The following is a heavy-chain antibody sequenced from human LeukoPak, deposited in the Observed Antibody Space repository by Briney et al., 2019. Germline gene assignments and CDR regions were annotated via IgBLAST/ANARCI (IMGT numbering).Heavy chain of an antibody. Sequence: GGSLRLSCAASGFTFSSYAVSWVRQAPGKGLEWVSGISGNGDSTYYADSVKGRFTISRDNSRNTLYLQMNSLRAGDTAVYYCAKGLRHNDYWGQGTVVTVSA. CDR1: GFTFSSYA. D-gene: IGHD4-17*01. CDR2: ISGNGDST. J-gene: IGHJ4*02. V-gene: IGHV3-23*01. CDR3: AKGLRHNDY.